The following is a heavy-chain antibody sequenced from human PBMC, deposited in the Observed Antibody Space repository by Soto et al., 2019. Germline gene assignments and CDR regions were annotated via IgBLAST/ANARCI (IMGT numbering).Heavy chain of an antibody. J-gene: IGHJ4*02. CDR3: ARSLGKDLDTDYYFDY. CDR2: IYYSGST. D-gene: IGHD7-27*01. Sequence: PSETLSLTCTVSGGSVSSGSYYWSWIRQPPGKGLEWIGYIYYSGSTNYNPSLKSRVTISVDTSKNQFSLKLSSVTAADTAVYYCARSLGKDLDTDYYFDYWGQGTLVTVSS. V-gene: IGHV4-61*01. CDR1: GGSVSSGSYY.